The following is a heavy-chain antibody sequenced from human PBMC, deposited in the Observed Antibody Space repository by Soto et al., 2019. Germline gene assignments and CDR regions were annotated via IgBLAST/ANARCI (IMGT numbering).Heavy chain of an antibody. CDR2: IIPIFGKA. D-gene: IGHD1-7*01. J-gene: IGHJ6*02. CDR3: AREYNWNSIYYGMDV. Sequence: QVQLVQSGAEVKKPGSSVKVSCKASGGTFSSYAISWVRQAPGQGPEWMGGIIPIFGKANYAQNFQGRVTITADESTNTAYMELRSLRSEDTAVYYCAREYNWNSIYYGMDVWGQGTTVTVSS. V-gene: IGHV1-69*01. CDR1: GGTFSSYA.